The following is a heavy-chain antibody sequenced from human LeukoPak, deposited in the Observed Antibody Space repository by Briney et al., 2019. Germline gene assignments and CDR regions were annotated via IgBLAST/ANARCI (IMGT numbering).Heavy chain of an antibody. J-gene: IGHJ3*02. CDR3: ARDGIAAAGTAAGAFDI. CDR2: INHSGST. D-gene: IGHD6-13*01. V-gene: IGHV4-34*01. Sequence: SETLSLTCAVYGGSFSGYYWSWIRQPPGKGLEWIGEINHSGSTNYNPSLKSRVTISVDTSKNQFSLKLSSVTAADTAVYYCARDGIAAAGTAAGAFDIWGQGTMVTVSS. CDR1: GGSFSGYY.